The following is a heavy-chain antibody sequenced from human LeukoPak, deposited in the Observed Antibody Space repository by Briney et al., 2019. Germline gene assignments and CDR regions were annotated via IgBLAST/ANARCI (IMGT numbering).Heavy chain of an antibody. CDR3: PRDVVTTTGDYFDY. CDR2: IYTSGST. Sequence: KTSETLSLTCTVSGGSINIYYWSWIRQSAGKGLEWIGRIYTSGSTNYNPSLNSRVTMSVDTSKHQYSLKLSSVTAPDTAVYYCPRDVVTTTGDYFDYWGPGTLVTVSS. CDR1: GGSINIYY. J-gene: IGHJ4*02. V-gene: IGHV4-4*07. D-gene: IGHD2-2*01.